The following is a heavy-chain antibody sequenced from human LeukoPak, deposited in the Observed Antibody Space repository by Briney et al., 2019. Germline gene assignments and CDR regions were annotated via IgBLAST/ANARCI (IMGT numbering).Heavy chain of an antibody. CDR3: ERGAPRVVAFGH. Sequence: PGGALRLSCVASGFSLTSYAMHWVRQAPGEGLEGVTILSSDGITQNYADSVRGRFTISRDDSKKTLYLQMTSLRREDTAIYYCERGAPRVVAFGHWGQGALVTVSS. D-gene: IGHD3-22*01. CDR2: LSSDGITQ. CDR1: GFSLTSYA. J-gene: IGHJ4*02. V-gene: IGHV3-30*04.